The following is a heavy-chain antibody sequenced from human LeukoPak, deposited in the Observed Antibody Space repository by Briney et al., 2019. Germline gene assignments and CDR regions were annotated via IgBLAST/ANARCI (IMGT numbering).Heavy chain of an antibody. D-gene: IGHD3-9*01. CDR3: ARDGLYPDSDVFDSEPFDS. CDR2: ISNDEKNK. CDR1: GFTFSTSA. V-gene: IGHV3-30*04. Sequence: GRSLRLSCVASGFTFSTSAMHWVRQAPGKGLEWVALISNDEKNKYYLDPVKGRFTIPRDNSKNTLYLQMNSLRFDDTAVYYCARDGLYPDSDVFDSEPFDSWGQEPRVPVSS. J-gene: IGHJ4*02.